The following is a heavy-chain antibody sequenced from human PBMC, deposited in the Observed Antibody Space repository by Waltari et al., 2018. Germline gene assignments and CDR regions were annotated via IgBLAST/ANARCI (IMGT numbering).Heavy chain of an antibody. D-gene: IGHD3-16*01. Sequence: EVQLVQSGGGVVQPGGSLRLSCEASGFNFHTYWMHWVRQAPGKGLALVERINGARGRTMYRDSVNDRVTVFRDNARNVLYLQMSRLRADDAAVYFCARARTTDQGGDPFNYWGQGVRVSVSS. CDR2: INGARGRT. J-gene: IGHJ4*02. V-gene: IGHV3-74*03. CDR3: ARARTTDQGGDPFNY. CDR1: GFNFHTYW.